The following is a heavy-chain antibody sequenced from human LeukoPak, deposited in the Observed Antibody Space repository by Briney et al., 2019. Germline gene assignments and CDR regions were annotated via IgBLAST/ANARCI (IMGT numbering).Heavy chain of an antibody. D-gene: IGHD1-26*01. Sequence: PGGSLRLSCAASGFTFTTYAMSWVRQAPGKGLEWVSAISGIGGYIYYADSVKGRFTMSRDNSKNTLYLQMNSLRAEDTAVYYCAIFRSNSGSYPLDYWGQGTLVAVSS. V-gene: IGHV3-23*01. CDR2: ISGIGGYI. J-gene: IGHJ4*02. CDR3: AIFRSNSGSYPLDY. CDR1: GFTFTTYA.